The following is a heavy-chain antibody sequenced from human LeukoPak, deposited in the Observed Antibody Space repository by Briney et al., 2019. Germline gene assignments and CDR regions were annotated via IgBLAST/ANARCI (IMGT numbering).Heavy chain of an antibody. Sequence: ASVKVSCKASGYTFTSYGISWVRQAPGQGLEWMGWISAYNGNTNYAQKLQGRVTMTTDTSTSTAYMDLRSLRSDDTAVYYCARGLRYDSSGSLDYWGQGTLVTVSS. CDR3: ARGLRYDSSGSLDY. J-gene: IGHJ4*02. V-gene: IGHV1-18*01. D-gene: IGHD3-22*01. CDR2: ISAYNGNT. CDR1: GYTFTSYG.